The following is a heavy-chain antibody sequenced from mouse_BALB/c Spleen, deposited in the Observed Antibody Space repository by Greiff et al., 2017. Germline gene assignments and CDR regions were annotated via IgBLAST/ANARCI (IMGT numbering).Heavy chain of an antibody. D-gene: IGHD1-1*01. CDR2: ISYSGST. Sequence: EVMLVESGPSLVKPSQTLSLTCSVTGDSITSGYWNWIRKFPGNKLEYMGYISYSGSTYYNPSLKSRISITRDTSKNQYYLQLNSVTTEDTATYYCARSEYYGSSRGYFDVWGAGTTVTVSA. CDR3: ARSEYYGSSRGYFDV. CDR1: GDSITSGY. J-gene: IGHJ1*01. V-gene: IGHV3-8*02.